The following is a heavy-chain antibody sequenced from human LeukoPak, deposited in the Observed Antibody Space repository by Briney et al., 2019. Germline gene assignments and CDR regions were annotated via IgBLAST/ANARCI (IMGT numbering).Heavy chain of an antibody. CDR1: GFTFSSYS. V-gene: IGHV3-21*01. D-gene: IGHD6-19*01. J-gene: IGHJ4*02. Sequence: GGSLRLSCAASGFTFSSYSMNWFRQAPGKGLEWVSSISSSSSYIYYADSVKGRFTISRDNAKNSLYLQMNSLRAEDTAVYYCARDPSIAVAGDNWGQGTLVTVSS. CDR3: ARDPSIAVAGDN. CDR2: ISSSSSYI.